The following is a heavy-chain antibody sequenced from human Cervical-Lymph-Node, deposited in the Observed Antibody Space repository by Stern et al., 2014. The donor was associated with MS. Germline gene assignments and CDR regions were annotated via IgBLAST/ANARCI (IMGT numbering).Heavy chain of an antibody. D-gene: IGHD6-13*01. CDR1: GFSLSTSGVG. CDR3: AHIPDPQLKYSSSWYQGAFDY. J-gene: IGHJ4*02. V-gene: IGHV2-5*02. Sequence: TLRESGPTLVKPTQTLTLTCTFSGFSLSTSGVGVGWIRHPPRKALEWLALMYWADDKRYSPSLKSRLTITKDTSKSQVVLTMTNMDPVDTATYYCAHIPDPQLKYSSSWYQGAFDYWGQGTLVTVSS. CDR2: MYWADDK.